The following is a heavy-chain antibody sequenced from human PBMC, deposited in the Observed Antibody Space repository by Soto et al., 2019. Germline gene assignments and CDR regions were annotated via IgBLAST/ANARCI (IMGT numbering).Heavy chain of an antibody. V-gene: IGHV1-69*01. J-gene: IGHJ3*02. CDR2: IIPIFGTA. CDR3: AREVVVTATPTKDAFDI. D-gene: IGHD2-21*02. CDR1: GGTFSSYA. Sequence: QVQLMQSGAEVKKPGSSVKVSCKASGGTFSSYAISWVRQAPGQGLEWMGGIIPIFGTANYAQKFQGRVTITADESTSTAYMELSSLRSEDTAVYYCAREVVVTATPTKDAFDIWGQGTMVTVSS.